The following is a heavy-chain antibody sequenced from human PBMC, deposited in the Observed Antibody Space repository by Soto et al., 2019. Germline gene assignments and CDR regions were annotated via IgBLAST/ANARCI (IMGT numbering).Heavy chain of an antibody. Sequence: GGSLRLSCVVSGFTFSMYWMHWVRQVPGQSPFWVSRISDDGTTTNYADSVRGRFTISRDNSKNTLHLEMNSLRAEDTAVYYCVRDGHCITTSCYGNWFDPWGQGTLVTVSS. CDR2: ISDDGTTT. V-gene: IGHV3-74*01. J-gene: IGHJ5*02. D-gene: IGHD2-2*01. CDR1: GFTFSMYW. CDR3: VRDGHCITTSCYGNWFDP.